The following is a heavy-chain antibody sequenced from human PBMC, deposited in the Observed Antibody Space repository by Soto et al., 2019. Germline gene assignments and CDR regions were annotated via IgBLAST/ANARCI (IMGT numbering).Heavy chain of an antibody. D-gene: IGHD6-13*01. CDR1: GVSISSDKW. CDR2: IHHSGST. J-gene: IGHJ4*02. Sequence: QVQLQESGPGLVRPSGTVSLTCAVSGVSISSDKWCSWVRQPPGKALEWIGEIHHSGSTNYNPSLKSRVTMSVVPSNDLFSLTLNSVTAADTAFYYCARDQGSHPGDWGQGTLVSVSS. V-gene: IGHV4-4*02. CDR3: ARDQGSHPGD.